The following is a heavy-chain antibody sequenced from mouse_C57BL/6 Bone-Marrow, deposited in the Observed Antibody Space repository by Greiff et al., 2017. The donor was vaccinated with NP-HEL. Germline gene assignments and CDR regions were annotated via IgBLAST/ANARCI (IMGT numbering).Heavy chain of an antibody. CDR2: IHPNSGST. CDR1: GYTFTSYW. Sequence: QVQLKQPGAELVKPGASVKLSCKASGYTFTSYWMHWVKQRPGQGLEWIGMIHPNSGSTNYNEKFKSKATLTVDKSSSTAYMQLSSLTSEDSAVYYCERGERNFDVWGTGTTVTVSS. CDR3: ERGERNFDV. J-gene: IGHJ1*03. V-gene: IGHV1-64*01.